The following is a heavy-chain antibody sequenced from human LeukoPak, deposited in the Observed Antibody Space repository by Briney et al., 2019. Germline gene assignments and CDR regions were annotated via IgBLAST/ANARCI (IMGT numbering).Heavy chain of an antibody. CDR3: ASQKLGIGLGNFDY. CDR1: GYSISSGYY. D-gene: IGHD7-27*01. Sequence: PSETLSLTCAVSGYSISSGYYWGWIRQPPGKGLERIGSIYHSGSTYYNPSLKSRVTISGDTSKNQFSLKLSSVTAADTAVYSCASQKLGIGLGNFDYWGQGTLVTVS. CDR2: IYHSGST. J-gene: IGHJ4*02. V-gene: IGHV4-38-2*01.